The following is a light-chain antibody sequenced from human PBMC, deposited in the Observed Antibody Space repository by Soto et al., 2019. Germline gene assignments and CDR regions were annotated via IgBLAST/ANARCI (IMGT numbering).Light chain of an antibody. CDR2: AAS. CDR3: QQYNSYSPWT. V-gene: IGKV1-12*01. Sequence: IHMTHAPSSVSASVLYRVTITFLASQGISSWLAWYQKKPGKAPNLLIYAASSLQSGVPSRFSGGGSGTEFTLTISGLQPDDFATYYCQQYNSYSPWTFGPGTKVDIK. J-gene: IGKJ1*01. CDR1: QGISSW.